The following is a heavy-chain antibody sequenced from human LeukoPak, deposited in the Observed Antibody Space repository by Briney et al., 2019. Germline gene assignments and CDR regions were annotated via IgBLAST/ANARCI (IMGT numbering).Heavy chain of an antibody. J-gene: IGHJ5*02. CDR2: INHSGST. D-gene: IGHD3-22*01. Sequence: SETLSLTCAVYGGSFSGYYWSWIRQPPGKGLEWIGEINHSGSTNYNPSLKSRVTISVDTSKNQFSLKLSSVTAADTAVYYCARLKFSYYYDSSGGFPWQLKYNWFDPWGQGTLVTVSS. V-gene: IGHV4-34*01. CDR1: GGSFSGYY. CDR3: ARLKFSYYYDSSGGFPWQLKYNWFDP.